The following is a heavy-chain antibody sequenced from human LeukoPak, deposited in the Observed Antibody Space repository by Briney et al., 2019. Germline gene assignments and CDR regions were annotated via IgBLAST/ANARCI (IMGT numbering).Heavy chain of an antibody. CDR3: ARDLRQRYSSRPEY. CDR2: ISAYNGNT. D-gene: IGHD6-13*01. V-gene: IGHV1-18*01. J-gene: IGHJ4*02. CDR1: GYTFTSYG. Sequence: ASVKVSCKASGYTFTSYGISWVRQAPGQGLEWMGWISAYNGNTNYAQKLQGRVTMTTDTSTSTAYMELRSLRSDDTAVYYCARDLRQRYSSRPEYWGQGTLVTVSS.